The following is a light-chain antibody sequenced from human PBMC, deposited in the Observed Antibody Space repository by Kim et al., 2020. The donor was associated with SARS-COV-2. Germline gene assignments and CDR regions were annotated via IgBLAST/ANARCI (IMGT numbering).Light chain of an antibody. J-gene: IGKJ1*01. Sequence: GDTVTITCRATQNINTWLAWFQHKPGKAPKLLIYHASSLNSGVPSRFTGSGSGTEFTLTISSLQPDDFATYFCQQYDTEWGTFGQGTKVDIK. CDR1: QNINTW. CDR3: QQYDTEWGT. CDR2: HAS. V-gene: IGKV1-5*01.